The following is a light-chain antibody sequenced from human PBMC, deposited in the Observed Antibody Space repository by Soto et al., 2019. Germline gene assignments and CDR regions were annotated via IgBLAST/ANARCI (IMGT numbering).Light chain of an antibody. CDR3: QQYYSTPRIP. Sequence: DIVMTQSPDSLAVSLGERATINCKSSQSVLYSSNNKNYLAWYQQKPGQPPKLLIYWASTRESGVPDRFSGSGSGTDFTLTISSLQAEDVAVYYCQQYYSTPRIPVGPGTKVDIK. CDR1: QSVLYSSNNKNY. J-gene: IGKJ3*01. V-gene: IGKV4-1*01. CDR2: WAS.